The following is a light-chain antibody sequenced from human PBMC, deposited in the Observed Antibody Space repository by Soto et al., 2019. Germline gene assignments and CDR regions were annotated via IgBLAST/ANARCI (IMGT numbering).Light chain of an antibody. CDR3: QHYNSYSEA. Sequence: DIQMTQSPSTLSASIGDRVTITCRASQSISSWLAWYQQKPGKAPKLLIYKASTLQSGVPSRFRGSGSGTEFTLTISSLQPDDFETYYCQHYNSYSEAFGQGTKVEFK. CDR2: KAS. V-gene: IGKV1-5*03. CDR1: QSISSW. J-gene: IGKJ1*01.